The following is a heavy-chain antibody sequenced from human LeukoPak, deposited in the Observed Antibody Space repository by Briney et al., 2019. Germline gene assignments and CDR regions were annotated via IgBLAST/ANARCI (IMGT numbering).Heavy chain of an antibody. Sequence: PSETLSLTCTVSGGSISSYYWSWIRQPAGKGLEWIGRIYASGSTNYNPSLKSRVTISVDPSKNQFSLKLTSVTAADTAVYFCARDAESYASGSYTPFDYWGQGTLVTVSS. CDR1: GGSISSYY. V-gene: IGHV4-4*07. J-gene: IGHJ4*02. D-gene: IGHD3-10*01. CDR3: ARDAESYASGSYTPFDY. CDR2: IYASGST.